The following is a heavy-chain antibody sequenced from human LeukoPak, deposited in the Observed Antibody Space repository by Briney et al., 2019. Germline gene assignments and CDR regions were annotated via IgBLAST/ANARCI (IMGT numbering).Heavy chain of an antibody. CDR2: ISYDGGNK. V-gene: IGHV3-30*03. CDR3: ASSRGAYEFSYFDY. D-gene: IGHD3-22*01. Sequence: GRSLRLSCAASGFTFSSYGMHWVRQAPGKGLECVAVISYDGGNKDYADSVKGRFTISRDNSKNTLYLQMNSLRAEDTAVYFCASSRGAYEFSYFDYWGQGTLVTVSS. CDR1: GFTFSSYG. J-gene: IGHJ4*02.